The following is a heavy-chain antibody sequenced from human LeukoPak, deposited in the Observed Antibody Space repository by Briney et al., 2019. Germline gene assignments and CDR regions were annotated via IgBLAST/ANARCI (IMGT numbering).Heavy chain of an antibody. CDR3: ARESPMVRGVIIS. D-gene: IGHD3-10*01. CDR1: GFTFSSYS. CDR2: ISSSSSYI. Sequence: GGSLRLSCAASGFTFSSYSMNWVRQAPGKGLEWVSSISSSSSYIYYADLVKGRFTISRDNAKNSLYLQMNSLRAEDTAVYYCARESPMVRGVIISWGQGTLVTVSS. J-gene: IGHJ4*02. V-gene: IGHV3-21*01.